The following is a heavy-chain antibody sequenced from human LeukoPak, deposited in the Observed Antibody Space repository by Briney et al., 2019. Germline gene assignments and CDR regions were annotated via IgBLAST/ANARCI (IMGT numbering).Heavy chain of an antibody. D-gene: IGHD2-2*01. V-gene: IGHV4-38-2*02. Sequence: SSETLSLTYTVSGYSISSGYYLGWIRQPPGKGLEWIGSIHPSGSTYYNPSLKSRVTISLDTSQNQFSLRLSSVTAADTAVYYCARSKYQLLSEGDYWGQGTLVTVSS. CDR3: ARSKYQLLSEGDY. CDR1: GYSISSGYY. J-gene: IGHJ4*02. CDR2: IHPSGST.